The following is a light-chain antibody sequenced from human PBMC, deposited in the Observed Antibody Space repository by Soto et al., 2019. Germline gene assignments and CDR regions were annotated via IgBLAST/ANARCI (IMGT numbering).Light chain of an antibody. CDR1: QSLLHSNGYNY. J-gene: IGKJ2*01. CDR2: LGS. CDR3: MQALQSPYT. V-gene: IGKV2-28*01. Sequence: DIVMTQSPLSLPVTPGEPASISCRSSQSLLHSNGYNYLDWYLQKPGQSPQLLIYLGSNRASGVPDRFSGSGSGTDFKLKISRVDSEDFGVYYCMQALQSPYTFGQGTKLEIK.